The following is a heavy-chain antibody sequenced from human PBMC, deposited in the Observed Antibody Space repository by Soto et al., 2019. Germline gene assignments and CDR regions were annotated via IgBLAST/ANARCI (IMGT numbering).Heavy chain of an antibody. D-gene: IGHD3-16*01. J-gene: IGHJ6*02. CDR1: GFTINNNY. V-gene: IGHV3-53*01. CDR3: ARGGSLYYYYGIDV. CDR2: IDSGGDT. Sequence: EVQLVESGGGLIQPGGSLRLSCAASGFTINNNYMTWVRQAPGKGLEWVSLIDSGGDTYDADSVKGRFTLSRDSSKNTLYLQMHSLTAEDTAVYSCARGGSLYYYYGIDVWGQGTTVTVSS.